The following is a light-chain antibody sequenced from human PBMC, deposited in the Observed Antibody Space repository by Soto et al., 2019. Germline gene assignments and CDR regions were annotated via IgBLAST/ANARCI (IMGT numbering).Light chain of an antibody. V-gene: IGLV1-36*01. CDR2: YDD. Sequence: QSVLTQPPSVSEAPRQRVTISCSGGSSNIGNNAVNWYQQVPRKAPKLLIYYDDLVASGVSDRFSGSKSDTSASLAISGLQCEDEVVYYCAAWDDSLNGWVFGGGTKLTVL. CDR3: AAWDDSLNGWV. J-gene: IGLJ3*02. CDR1: SSNIGNNA.